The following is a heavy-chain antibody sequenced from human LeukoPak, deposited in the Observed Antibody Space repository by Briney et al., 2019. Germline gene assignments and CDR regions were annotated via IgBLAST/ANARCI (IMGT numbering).Heavy chain of an antibody. CDR3: ARGDYYDFWSGSINWFDP. J-gene: IGHJ5*02. CDR2: IYYSGST. CDR1: GGSISSGDYY. V-gene: IGHV4-30-4*01. Sequence: SQTLSLTCTVSGGSISSGDYYWSWLRQPPGKGLEWIGYIYYSGSTYYNPSLKSRVTISVNTSKNQFSLKLSSVTAADTAVYYCARGDYYDFWSGSINWFDPWGQGILVTVSS. D-gene: IGHD3-3*01.